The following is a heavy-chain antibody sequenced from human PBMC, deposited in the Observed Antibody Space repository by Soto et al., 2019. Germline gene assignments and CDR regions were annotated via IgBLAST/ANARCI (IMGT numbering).Heavy chain of an antibody. CDR2: IKQDGSEK. CDR3: ARDEVYAFDI. J-gene: IGHJ3*02. V-gene: IGHV3-7*01. CDR1: GFTFSSYW. Sequence: PGGSLRLSCAASGFTFSSYWMSWIRQAPGKGLEWVANIKQDGSEKYFVDSVRGRFTSSRDNAKNSLYLQMNSLGAEDTAVYYCARDEVYAFDIWGQGTMVTVSS.